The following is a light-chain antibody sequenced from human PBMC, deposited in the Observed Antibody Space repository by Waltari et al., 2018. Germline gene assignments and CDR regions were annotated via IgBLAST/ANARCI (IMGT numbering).Light chain of an antibody. CDR1: SSDVGGHNH. CDR3: NSFTDTASWV. Sequence: QSALTQPASVSGSPGESITIPCTGTSSDVGGHNHVSWYQHHPRKAPKLRLHDANKGTAGVSNRCHGSKSEPTAALTSSGRQAEDEADYYCNSFTDTASWVFGGGTKLTVL. CDR2: DAN. V-gene: IGLV2-14*03. J-gene: IGLJ3*02.